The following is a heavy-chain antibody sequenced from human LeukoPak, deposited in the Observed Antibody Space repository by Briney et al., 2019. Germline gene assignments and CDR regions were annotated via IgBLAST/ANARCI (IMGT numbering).Heavy chain of an antibody. CDR3: AREPAWVTEKGYFDY. CDR2: IYYSGST. CDR1: GDSISRY. V-gene: IGHV4-59*01. D-gene: IGHD5-18*01. J-gene: IGHJ4*02. Sequence: SETLSLTCTVSGDSISRYWSWIRQPPGKGLEWIGYIYYSGSTNYNPSLKSRVTISVDTSKKQFSLKLSSVIAADTAVYYCAREPAWVTEKGYFDYWGQGTLVTVSS.